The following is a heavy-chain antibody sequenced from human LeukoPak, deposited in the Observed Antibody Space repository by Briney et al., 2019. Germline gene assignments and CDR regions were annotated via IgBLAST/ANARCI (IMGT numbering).Heavy chain of an antibody. D-gene: IGHD3-22*01. Sequence: SETLSLTCSVSGDSISNYYWSWIRQSAGKGLEWIGRIYSSGSTDYNPSLKSRVTISVDTSKNQFSLKVSSVTAADTAVYYCASLTTADAFDIWGQGTMVTVSS. CDR2: IYSSGST. CDR1: GDSISNYY. J-gene: IGHJ3*02. CDR3: ASLTTADAFDI. V-gene: IGHV4-4*07.